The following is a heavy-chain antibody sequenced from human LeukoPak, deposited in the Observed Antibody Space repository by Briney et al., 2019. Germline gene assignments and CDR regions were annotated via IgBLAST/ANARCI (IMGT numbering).Heavy chain of an antibody. D-gene: IGHD2-15*01. V-gene: IGHV4-59*11. CDR2: ISNSGST. CDR1: GGSISSHY. J-gene: IGHJ6*03. Sequence: SETLSLTCTVSGGSISSHYWTWIWQSPVKGLEWIGDISNSGSTSCNPSLKSRVTISIDTSKNQFSLKLSSVTAADTAVYYCGRDALVGYFSYYYMDVWGKGTTVTVSS. CDR3: GRDALVGYFSYYYMDV.